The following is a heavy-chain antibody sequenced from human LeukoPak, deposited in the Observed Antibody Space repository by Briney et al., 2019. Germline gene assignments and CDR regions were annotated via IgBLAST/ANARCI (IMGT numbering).Heavy chain of an antibody. CDR3: ARRLDSSGYFPAFDI. CDR1: GYTFTGYY. D-gene: IGHD3-22*01. CDR2: INPNSGGT. J-gene: IGHJ3*02. V-gene: IGHV1-2*02. Sequence: ASVKVSCKASGYTFTGYYMHWVRQAPGQGLEWMGWINPNSGGTNYAQKFQGRVTMTRDTSISTAYMELSRLRSDDTAVYYCARRLDSSGYFPAFDIWGQGTMVTVSS.